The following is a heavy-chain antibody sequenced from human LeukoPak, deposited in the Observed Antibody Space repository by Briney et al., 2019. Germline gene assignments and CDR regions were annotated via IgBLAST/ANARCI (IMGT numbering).Heavy chain of an antibody. CDR3: AREESSGYFDY. CDR1: GFTFTNYY. J-gene: IGHJ4*02. Sequence: ASVKVSCKASGFTFTNYYMHWVRQAPGQGLEWMGLISPTGSSTNYAQKFRGRVTMTRDTSTTTVYMELSSLRSEDTAVYYCAREESSGYFDYWGQGTLVTVSS. D-gene: IGHD2-15*01. V-gene: IGHV1-46*01. CDR2: ISPTGSST.